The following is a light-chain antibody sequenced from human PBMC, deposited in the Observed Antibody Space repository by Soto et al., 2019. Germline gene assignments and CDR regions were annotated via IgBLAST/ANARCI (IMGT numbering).Light chain of an antibody. J-gene: IGKJ1*01. CDR2: KAS. CDR3: QQYNSFPWT. V-gene: IGKV1-5*03. CDR1: QSFSSW. Sequence: DIQITQSPSTLSSSGGDTVTISCLASQSFSSWLAWYQQKPGKAPKLLIYKASSLQSGVPSRFSGSGSGTGFTLTISSLQPDDFATYYCQQYNSFPWTFGQGTKVDIK.